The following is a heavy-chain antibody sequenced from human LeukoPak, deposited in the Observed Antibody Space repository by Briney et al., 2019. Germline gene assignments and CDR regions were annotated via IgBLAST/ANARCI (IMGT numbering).Heavy chain of an antibody. D-gene: IGHD3-22*01. J-gene: IGHJ4*02. CDR1: GFTFSSYA. CDR3: AKSGSGYTYYFDY. V-gene: IGHV3-23*01. Sequence: PGGSLRLSCAASGFTFSSYAMGWVRQAPGKGLEWVSAISDSGGSTYYADSAKGRFTISRDNSKNTLYLQMNSLRAEDTAVYYCAKSGSGYTYYFDYWGQGTLVTVSS. CDR2: ISDSGGST.